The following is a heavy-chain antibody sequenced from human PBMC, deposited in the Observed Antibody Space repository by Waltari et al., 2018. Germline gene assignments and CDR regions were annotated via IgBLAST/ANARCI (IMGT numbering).Heavy chain of an antibody. Sequence: QAQLVQSGSEVTTPGPSGKFPCKASGGPFSTVGTPGVRRAPGQELEGMGGVIPMYGTTTYTEKFQGRITMTADESTRTAYMELSRLRSEDTAVYYCACQSGSVGQYYYYGMDVWGQGT. CDR2: VIPMYGTT. CDR1: GGPFSTVG. CDR3: ACQSGSVGQYYYYGMDV. V-gene: IGHV1-69*01. D-gene: IGHD5-12*01. J-gene: IGHJ6*02.